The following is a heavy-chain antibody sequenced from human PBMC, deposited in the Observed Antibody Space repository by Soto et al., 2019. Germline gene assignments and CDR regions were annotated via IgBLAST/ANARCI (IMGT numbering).Heavy chain of an antibody. D-gene: IGHD6-6*01. J-gene: IGHJ5*02. CDR2: IYYSGST. CDR1: GGSISSGDYY. V-gene: IGHV4-30-4*01. Sequence: SETLSITCTVSGGSISSGDYYWSWIRQPPGKGLEWIGYIYYSGSTYYNPSLKSRVTISVDTSKNQFSLKLSSVTAADTAVYYCARAAYSSSSLWPGRGGMGLFDPRAQGTLVIVSS. CDR3: ARAAYSSSSLWPGRGGMGLFDP.